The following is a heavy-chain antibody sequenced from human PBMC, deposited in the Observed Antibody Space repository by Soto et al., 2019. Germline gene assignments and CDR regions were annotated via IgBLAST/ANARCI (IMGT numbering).Heavy chain of an antibody. CDR2: ISWNGGII. V-gene: IGHV3-9*01. D-gene: IGHD6-6*01. CDR3: AKDLYSSSTYWYCDL. Sequence: EVQLVESGGGLVQPGRSLRLSCSASGFTLDDYAMHWVRQAPGKGLEWVSGISWNGGIIGYADSVKGRFTISRDNAKNSLYLQMNSLRVEDTALYYCAKDLYSSSTYWYCDLWGRGTLVTVSS. CDR1: GFTLDDYA. J-gene: IGHJ2*01.